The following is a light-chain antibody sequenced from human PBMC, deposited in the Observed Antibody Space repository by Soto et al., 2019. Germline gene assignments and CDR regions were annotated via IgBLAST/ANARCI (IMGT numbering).Light chain of an antibody. V-gene: IGLV1-47*01. CDR3: AAWDDSLSEV. J-gene: IGLJ1*01. Sequence: QSALNQPPSASGTPGQRVTISCSGSSSNIGSNYVYWYQQLPGTAPKLLIYRNNQRPSGVPDRFSGSKSGTSASLAISGLRSEDEADHYCAAWDDSLSEVFGTGTKVTVL. CDR2: RNN. CDR1: SSNIGSNY.